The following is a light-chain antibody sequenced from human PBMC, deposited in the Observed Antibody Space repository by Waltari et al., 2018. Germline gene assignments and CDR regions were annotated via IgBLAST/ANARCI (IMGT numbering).Light chain of an antibody. J-gene: IGKJ1*01. CDR3: QQYGSLPRT. CDR1: QSINTNN. V-gene: IGKV3-20*01. CDR2: GAY. Sequence: EIVLTQSPGTLSLSPAETATLSCRASQSINTNNLAWYQQKPGQAPRHLLYGAYSRATGIPDRVSGSGCGTNFTLTINRLEPEDFAVYYCQQYGSLPRTFGQGTKGEIK.